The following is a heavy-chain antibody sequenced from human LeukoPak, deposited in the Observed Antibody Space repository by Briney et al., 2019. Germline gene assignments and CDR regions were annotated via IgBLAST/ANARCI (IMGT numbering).Heavy chain of an antibody. V-gene: IGHV4-59*08. Sequence: SETLSLTCTVSGGSISSYYWSWIRQPPGKGLEWIGYIYYSGSTNYNPSLKSRVTMSIDTSKNQFSLKLSSVTAADTAVYYCASLGDPPYYFDCWGQGTLVTVSS. J-gene: IGHJ4*02. CDR2: IYYSGST. CDR1: GGSISSYY. D-gene: IGHD3-10*01. CDR3: ASLGDPPYYFDC.